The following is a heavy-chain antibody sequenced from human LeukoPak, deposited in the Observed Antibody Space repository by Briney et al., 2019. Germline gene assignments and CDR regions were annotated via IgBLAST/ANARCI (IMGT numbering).Heavy chain of an antibody. V-gene: IGHV3-30-3*01. D-gene: IGHD1-1*01. CDR1: GFTFSSYA. CDR3: ARIPQGGPNDDFDY. J-gene: IGHJ4*02. CDR2: ISYDGSNK. Sequence: GSLRLSCAASGFTFSSYAMHWVRQAPGKGLEWVAVISYDGSNKYYADSVKGRFTISRDNSKNTLYLQWNSVRAEDTAVYYFARIPQGGPNDDFDYWGQGTLVTVSS.